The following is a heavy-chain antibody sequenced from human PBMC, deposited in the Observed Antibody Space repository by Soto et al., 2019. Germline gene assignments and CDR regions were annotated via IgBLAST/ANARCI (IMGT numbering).Heavy chain of an antibody. CDR2: IWYDGIHK. CDR1: GFTFRTYG. J-gene: IGHJ3*01. CDR3: VRERAPFDAFDL. Sequence: QVQLVESGGGVVQPGGSLGLSCDASGFTFRTYGMHWVRQVPGEGLHWLAVIWYDGIHKYYGDAVKGRFTISRDNSKNTLYLQMNSLRVDDTAVYYCVRERAPFDAFDLWGQGAMVTVSS. V-gene: IGHV3-33*01.